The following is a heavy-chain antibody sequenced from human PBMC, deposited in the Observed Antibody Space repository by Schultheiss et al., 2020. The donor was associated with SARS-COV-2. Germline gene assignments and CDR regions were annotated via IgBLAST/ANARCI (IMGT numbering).Heavy chain of an antibody. CDR1: GGSISSGGYY. Sequence: GSLRLSCTVSGGSISSGGYYWSWIRQPPGKGLEWIGYIYYSGSTNYNPSLKSRVTISVDTSKNQFSLKLSSVTAADTAVYYCARFDTAMVPFDYWGQGTLVTVSS. J-gene: IGHJ4*02. D-gene: IGHD5-18*01. CDR3: ARFDTAMVPFDY. V-gene: IGHV4-61*08. CDR2: IYYSGST.